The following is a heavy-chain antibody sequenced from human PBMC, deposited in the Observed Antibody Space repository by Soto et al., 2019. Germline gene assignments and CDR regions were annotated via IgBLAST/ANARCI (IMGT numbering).Heavy chain of an antibody. CDR1: GGSISTYY. D-gene: IGHD6-19*01. Sequence: KPSETLSLTSNVSGGSISTYYWSWIRQPPGKGLEWIGHFYYSGTTNYNASLKSRVTMSVDTSRNHFSLMLTSVTAADTAVYYCARPSVGGTWGAFDYWGQGTLVTVSS. CDR3: ARPSVGGTWGAFDY. V-gene: IGHV4-59*08. J-gene: IGHJ4*02. CDR2: FYYSGTT.